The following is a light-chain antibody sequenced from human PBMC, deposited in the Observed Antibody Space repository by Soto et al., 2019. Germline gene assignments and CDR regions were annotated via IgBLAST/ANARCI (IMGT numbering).Light chain of an antibody. CDR3: SSYSISTAYL. CDR2: EVN. J-gene: IGLJ1*01. Sequence: QSALTQPPSVSGSPGQSVTISCTGTSSDVGSYNRLSWYQQPPGTAPKLIMYEVNTRPSGVPDRFSGSKSGSTASLTISGLQAEDEADYFCSSYSISTAYLFGTGTKLTVL. V-gene: IGLV2-18*02. CDR1: SSDVGSYNR.